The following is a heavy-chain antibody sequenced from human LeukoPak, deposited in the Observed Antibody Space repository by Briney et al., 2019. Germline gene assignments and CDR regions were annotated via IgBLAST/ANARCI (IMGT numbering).Heavy chain of an antibody. CDR1: GYSFTSYW. CDR3: ASGSSYCSSTSCFQYNSGYDFFSAFDI. J-gene: IGHJ3*02. V-gene: IGHV5-51*01. Sequence: GESLKVSCKGSGYSFTSYWIGWVRQMPGKGLEWMGIIYPGDSDTRYSPSFQGQVTISADKSISTAYLQWSSLKASDTAMYYCASGSSYCSSTSCFQYNSGYDFFSAFDIWGQGTMVTVSS. CDR2: IYPGDSDT. D-gene: IGHD2-2*01.